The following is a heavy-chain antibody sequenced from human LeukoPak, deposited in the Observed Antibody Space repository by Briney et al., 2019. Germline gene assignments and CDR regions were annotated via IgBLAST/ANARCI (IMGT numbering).Heavy chain of an antibody. Sequence: SVKVSCKASGGTFSSYAISWVRQAPGQGLEWMGGIIPMFGTANYAQKLQGRVTITADKSTSTAHMELSSLRSEDTAMYYCAKKKDGGDAFDIWGQGTMVTVSS. J-gene: IGHJ3*02. CDR1: GGTFSSYA. CDR3: AKKKDGGDAFDI. D-gene: IGHD3-10*01. CDR2: IIPMFGTA. V-gene: IGHV1-69*06.